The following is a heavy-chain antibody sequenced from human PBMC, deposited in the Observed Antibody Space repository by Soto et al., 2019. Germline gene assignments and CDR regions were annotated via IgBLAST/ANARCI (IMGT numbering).Heavy chain of an antibody. J-gene: IGHJ4*02. CDR1: GGTFSSYA. CDR3: VVGLPAAMPGYYFDY. V-gene: IGHV1-69*12. D-gene: IGHD2-2*01. CDR2: IIPIFGTA. Sequence: QVQLVQSGAEVKKPGSSVKVSCKASGGTFSSYAISWVRQAPGQGLEWMGGIIPIFGTANYARKFQGRVTITADESTSKAYMELSSLRSEDTAVYYCVVGLPAAMPGYYFDYWGQGTLVTVSS.